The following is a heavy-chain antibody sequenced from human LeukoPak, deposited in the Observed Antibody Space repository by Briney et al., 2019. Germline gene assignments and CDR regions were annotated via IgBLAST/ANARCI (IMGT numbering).Heavy chain of an antibody. CDR1: GGSISSSSYY. CDR3: AREGAGARFDS. CDR2: ISDSGDT. Sequence: SETLSLTCTVSGGSISSSSYYWGWIRQPPGKGLEWIGSISDSGDTYYNPSLKSRVTVSVDTSKNQFSLKLSSVTAADTAVYYCAREGAGARFDSWGQGTLVTVSS. V-gene: IGHV4-39*07. J-gene: IGHJ4*02. D-gene: IGHD1-26*01.